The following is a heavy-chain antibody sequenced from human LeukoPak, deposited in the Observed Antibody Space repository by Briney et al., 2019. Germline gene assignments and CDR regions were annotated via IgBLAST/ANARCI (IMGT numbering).Heavy chain of an antibody. CDR1: GGSISSGGYY. J-gene: IGHJ4*02. CDR2: IYYSGST. Sequence: SETLSLTCTVSGGSISSGGYYWSWIRQHPGKGLEWIGYIYYSGSTYYNPSLKSRVTISVDTSKNQFSLKLSSVTAADRAVYYCARARSTVANFDYWGQGTLVTVSS. D-gene: IGHD4-23*01. V-gene: IGHV4-31*03. CDR3: ARARSTVANFDY.